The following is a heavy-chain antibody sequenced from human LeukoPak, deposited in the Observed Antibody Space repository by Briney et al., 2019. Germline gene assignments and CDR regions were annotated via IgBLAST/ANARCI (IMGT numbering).Heavy chain of an antibody. Sequence: GGSLRLSCAASGFTFSNAWMSWVRQAPGKGLEWVGRIKSKTDGGTTDYAAPVKGRFTISRDDSKNTLYLQMNSLKTEDTAVYYCTTRIAYYYDSSGYSAPHWGQETLVTVSS. CDR1: GFTFSNAW. J-gene: IGHJ4*02. V-gene: IGHV3-15*01. CDR3: TTRIAYYYDSSGYSAPH. D-gene: IGHD3-22*01. CDR2: IKSKTDGGTT.